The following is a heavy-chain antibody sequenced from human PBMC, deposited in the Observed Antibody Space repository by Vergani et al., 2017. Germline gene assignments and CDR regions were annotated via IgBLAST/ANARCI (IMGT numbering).Heavy chain of an antibody. J-gene: IGHJ6*03. V-gene: IGHV3-23*01. CDR1: GFTFTSYA. CDR3: AKGGVGAVTRYYYMDV. Sequence: EVRLLESGGGLVQPGGSLRLSCVGSGFTFTSYAMNWVRQAPGKGLEWVSGISGSGATSYYAESMKGRFAMSRDNSKNTVYVQMNNLKPEDTAVYYCAKGGVGAVTRYYYMDVWGKGTTVTVSS. CDR2: ISGSGATS. D-gene: IGHD1-26*01.